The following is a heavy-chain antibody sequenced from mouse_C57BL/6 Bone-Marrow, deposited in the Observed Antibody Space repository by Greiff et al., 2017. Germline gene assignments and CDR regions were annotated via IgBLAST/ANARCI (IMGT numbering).Heavy chain of an antibody. V-gene: IGHV1-64*01. D-gene: IGHD2-3*01. Sequence: QVQLQQPGAELVKPGASVKLSCKASGYTFTSYWMHWVKQRPGQGLEWIGMIHPNSGSTNYNEKFKSKATLTVDKSSSTAYMQLSSLTSEDSAVYYCARSYDKGYFDYWGQGTTLTVSS. CDR2: IHPNSGST. CDR3: ARSYDKGYFDY. CDR1: GYTFTSYW. J-gene: IGHJ2*01.